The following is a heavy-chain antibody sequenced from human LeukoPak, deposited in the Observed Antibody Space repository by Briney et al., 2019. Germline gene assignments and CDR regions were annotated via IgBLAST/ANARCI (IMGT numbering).Heavy chain of an antibody. V-gene: IGHV3-23*01. CDR2: ISASGGST. CDR3: ARAGTDYPDAFDI. Sequence: GGSLRLSCAASGFTFSSYAMSWVRQALGKGLEWVSVISASGGSTYYADSVKGRFTISRDNSKNTLYLQMNSLRAEDTAVYYCARAGTDYPDAFDIWGQGTMVTVSS. J-gene: IGHJ3*02. D-gene: IGHD4/OR15-4a*01. CDR1: GFTFSSYA.